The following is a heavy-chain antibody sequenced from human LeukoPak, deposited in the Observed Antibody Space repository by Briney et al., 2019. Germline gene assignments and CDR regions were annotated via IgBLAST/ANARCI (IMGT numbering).Heavy chain of an antibody. CDR1: GYTFTNNY. J-gene: IGHJ4*02. V-gene: IGHV1-8*02. D-gene: IGHD3-22*01. Sequence: ASVKVSCKASGYTFTNNYLHWVRQATGQGLEWMGWMNPNSGNTGYAQKFQGRVTMTRNTSISTAYMELSSLRSEDTAVYYCARASRYYDSSGYYFGYWGQGTLVTVSS. CDR2: MNPNSGNT. CDR3: ARASRYYDSSGYYFGY.